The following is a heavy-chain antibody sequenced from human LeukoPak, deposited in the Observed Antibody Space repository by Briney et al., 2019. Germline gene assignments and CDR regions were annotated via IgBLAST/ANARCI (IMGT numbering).Heavy chain of an antibody. Sequence: GGSLRLSCAASGFSFSSYGMSWVRQAPGKGLEWVSGISGSGGNKYYADSVKGRFTISRDNSKNTLYLQMNSLRAEDTAVYYCAKDLLSPLERRGVYWYYFDYWGQGTLVTVSS. CDR3: AKDLLSPLERRGVYWYYFDY. CDR2: ISGSGGNK. CDR1: GFSFSSYG. J-gene: IGHJ4*02. V-gene: IGHV3-23*01. D-gene: IGHD1-1*01.